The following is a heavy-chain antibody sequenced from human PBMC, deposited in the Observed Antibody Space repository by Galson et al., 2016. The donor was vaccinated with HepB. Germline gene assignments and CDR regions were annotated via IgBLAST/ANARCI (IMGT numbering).Heavy chain of an antibody. D-gene: IGHD3-22*01. J-gene: IGHJ4*02. Sequence: TRAVSGGSISSSNWWTWVRQPPGKGLEWIGEIYQSGSTNYIPSLKSRVTISLDKSKNEFSLKLSSVTAADTAVYYCARAPFGSGYYYLDNWGQGTLVSVSS. CDR3: ARAPFGSGYYYLDN. CDR1: GGSISSSNW. CDR2: IYQSGST. V-gene: IGHV4-4*02.